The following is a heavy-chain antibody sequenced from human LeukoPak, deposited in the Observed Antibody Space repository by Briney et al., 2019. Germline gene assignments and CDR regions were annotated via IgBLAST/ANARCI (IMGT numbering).Heavy chain of an antibody. Sequence: GASVKVSCKASGYTFTGYYMHWVRQAPGQGLEWMEWINPNSGGTNYAQKFQGRVTMTRDTSISTAYMKLSRLRSDDTAVYYCARVDEVPAARMASPFDYWGQGTLVTVSS. J-gene: IGHJ4*02. D-gene: IGHD2-2*01. CDR3: ARVDEVPAARMASPFDY. V-gene: IGHV1-2*02. CDR1: GYTFTGYY. CDR2: INPNSGGT.